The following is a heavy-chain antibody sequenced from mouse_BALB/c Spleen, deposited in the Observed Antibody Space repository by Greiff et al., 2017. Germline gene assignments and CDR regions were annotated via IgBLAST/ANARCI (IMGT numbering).Heavy chain of an antibody. Sequence: EVQVVESGGGLVKPGGSLKLSCAASGFTFSSYAMSWVRQSPEKRLEWVAEISSGGSYTYYPDTVTGRFTISRDNAKNTLYLEMSSLRSEDTAMYYCARDFFTTATAYWGQGTLVTVSA. CDR1: GFTFSSYA. CDR3: ARDFFTTATAY. J-gene: IGHJ3*01. CDR2: ISSGGSYT. D-gene: IGHD1-2*01. V-gene: IGHV5-9-4*01.